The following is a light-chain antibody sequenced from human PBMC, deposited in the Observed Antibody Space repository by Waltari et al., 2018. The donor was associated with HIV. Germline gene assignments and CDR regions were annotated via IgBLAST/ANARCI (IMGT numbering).Light chain of an antibody. Sequence: ETVLTQSPVTLSVSPGKRVTLSCRASQSVSGNLVWYQQKPGQAPRLLIYAASSRATDIPARFSGSGSGTDYTLTISNLQSEDSAVYYCQQNIHWPPYTFGQGTKLEIK. J-gene: IGKJ2*01. CDR1: QSVSGN. CDR2: AAS. V-gene: IGKV3-15*01. CDR3: QQNIHWPPYT.